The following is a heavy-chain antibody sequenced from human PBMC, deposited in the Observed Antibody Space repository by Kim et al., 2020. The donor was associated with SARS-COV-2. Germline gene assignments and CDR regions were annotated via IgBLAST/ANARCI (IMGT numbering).Heavy chain of an antibody. CDR1: GYTFTSYG. Sequence: ASVKVSCKASGYTFTSYGISWVRQAPGQGLEWMGWISAYNGNTNYAQKLQGRVTMTTDTSTSTAYMELRSLRSDDTAVYYCARDGGSSSSVWYSSSWFWFDPWGQGTLVTVSS. J-gene: IGHJ5*02. CDR2: ISAYNGNT. V-gene: IGHV1-18*01. CDR3: ARDGGSSSSVWYSSSWFWFDP. D-gene: IGHD6-13*01.